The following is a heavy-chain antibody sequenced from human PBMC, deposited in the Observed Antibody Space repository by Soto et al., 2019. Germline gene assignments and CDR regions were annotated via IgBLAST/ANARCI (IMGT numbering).Heavy chain of an antibody. Sequence: WGALLVSCAASVFTFSNASMSWVRQASGNGLELVGRIKSKTDGGTTDYAAPVKGRFTISRDDSKNTLYLQMKSLKTEDTAVYYCTFTAMVTLDYYYYGMDVWGQGTTVTVSS. D-gene: IGHD5-18*01. CDR3: TFTAMVTLDYYYYGMDV. V-gene: IGHV3-15*01. CDR2: IKSKTDGGTT. CDR1: VFTFSNAS. J-gene: IGHJ6*02.